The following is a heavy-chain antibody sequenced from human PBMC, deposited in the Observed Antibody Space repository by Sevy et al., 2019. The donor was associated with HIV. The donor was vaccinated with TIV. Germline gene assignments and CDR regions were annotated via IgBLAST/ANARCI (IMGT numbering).Heavy chain of an antibody. V-gene: IGHV3-21*01. CDR3: SRRTQTTELELPSYYYYGMDV. Sequence: GGSLRLSCAASGFTFSCYCLSWVRQAPGKGLEWVATISDNSSYIYYVDSVKGRFTISRDNAKNSLYLQMSSLRAEDTAVSYFSRRTQTTELELPSYYYYGMDVWGQGTTVTVSS. CDR1: GFTFSCYC. J-gene: IGHJ6*02. D-gene: IGHD1-7*01. CDR2: ISDNSSYI.